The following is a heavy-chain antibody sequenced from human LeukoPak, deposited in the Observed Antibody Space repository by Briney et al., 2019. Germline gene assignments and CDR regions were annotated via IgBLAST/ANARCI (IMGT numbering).Heavy chain of an antibody. J-gene: IGHJ3*02. CDR3: ARDLVGYCSGGSCDDAFDI. V-gene: IGHV3-48*04. D-gene: IGHD2-15*01. CDR2: ISSSGSTI. CDR1: GFTFSSYW. Sequence: GGSLRLSCAASGFTFSSYWMTWVRQAPGKGLEWVSYISSSGSTIYYADSVKGRFTISRDNAKNSLYLQMNSLRAEDTAVYYCARDLVGYCSGGSCDDAFDIWGQGTMVTVSS.